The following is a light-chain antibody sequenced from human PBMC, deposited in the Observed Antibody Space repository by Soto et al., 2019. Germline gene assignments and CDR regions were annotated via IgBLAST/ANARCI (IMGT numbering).Light chain of an antibody. CDR3: SSYTRSNTPRYV. V-gene: IGLV2-14*03. Sequence: QSALTQSASVSGSPGQSITISCTGTSSDVGGYNYVSWYQHHPDKAPKLMIYDVSNWPSGVSNRFSVSKSGNTASLTISGLQAEDEADYYCSSYTRSNTPRYVFGTGTKLTVL. CDR2: DVS. J-gene: IGLJ1*01. CDR1: SSDVGGYNY.